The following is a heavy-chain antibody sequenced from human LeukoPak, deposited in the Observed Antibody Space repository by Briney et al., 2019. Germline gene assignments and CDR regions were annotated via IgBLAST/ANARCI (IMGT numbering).Heavy chain of an antibody. CDR3: ARDRGDGSGSLAFDI. D-gene: IGHD3-10*01. V-gene: IGHV3-66*01. J-gene: IGHJ3*02. CDR2: IYSGGST. CDR1: GFTVSSNY. Sequence: PGGSLRLSCAASGFTVSSNYMSWVRQAPGKGLEWVSVIYSGGSTYYADSVKGRFTISRDNSKNTLYLQMNSLRAEDTAVYYCARDRGDGSGSLAFDIWGQGTMVTVSS.